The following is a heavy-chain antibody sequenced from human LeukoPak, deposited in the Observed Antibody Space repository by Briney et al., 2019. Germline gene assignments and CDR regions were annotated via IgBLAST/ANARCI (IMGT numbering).Heavy chain of an antibody. CDR2: MNHDGSEK. CDR1: GFTFSSYW. V-gene: IGHV3-7*01. J-gene: IGHJ4*02. Sequence: GGSLRLSCAASGFTFSSYWMNWVRQAPGKGLEWVANMNHDGSEKYYIDSVKGRFTISRDNAKNSLYLQMNSLRAEDTAVYYCARDQLYCGGPTCYRTGDDSWGQGTLVTVSS. CDR3: ARDQLYCGGPTCYRTGDDS. D-gene: IGHD2-2*02.